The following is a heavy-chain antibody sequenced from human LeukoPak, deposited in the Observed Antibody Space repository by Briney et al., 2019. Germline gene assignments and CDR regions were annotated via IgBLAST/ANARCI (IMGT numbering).Heavy chain of an antibody. V-gene: IGHV5-51*01. J-gene: IGHJ4*02. CDR1: GYSFTSYW. D-gene: IGHD3-22*01. Sequence: GESLKISCKGSGYSFTSYWIGWVRQMPGKGLEWMGIIYPGDSDTRYSPSFQGQVTISADKSISTAYLQGSSLKASDTAMYYCARHDSSGYSDLEYYFDYWGQGTLVTVSS. CDR2: IYPGDSDT. CDR3: ARHDSSGYSDLEYYFDY.